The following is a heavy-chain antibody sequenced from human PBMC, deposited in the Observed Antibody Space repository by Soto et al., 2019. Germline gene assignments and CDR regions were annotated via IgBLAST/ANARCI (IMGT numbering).Heavy chain of an antibody. D-gene: IGHD3-22*01. CDR3: ARASYYYDSSGYYLYYFDY. CDR1: GGSISSYY. V-gene: IGHV4-59*01. Sequence: SETLYLTCTVSGGSISSYYWSWIRQPPGKGLEWIGYIYYSGSTNYNPSLKGRVTISVDTSKNQFSLKLSSVTAADTAVYYCARASYYYDSSGYYLYYFDYWGQGTLVTVSS. J-gene: IGHJ4*02. CDR2: IYYSGST.